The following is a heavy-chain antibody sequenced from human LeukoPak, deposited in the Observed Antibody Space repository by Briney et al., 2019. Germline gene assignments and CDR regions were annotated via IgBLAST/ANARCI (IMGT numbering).Heavy chain of an antibody. CDR1: GYSISSGYY. V-gene: IGHV4-38-2*01. CDR2: IYHSGST. Sequence: PSETLSLTCAVSGYSISSGYYWGWIRQPPGKGLEWIGSIYHSGSTYYNPSLKSRVTISVDTSKNQFSLKLSSVTAADTAVYYCARSNYGENHDYWGQGTLVTVSS. CDR3: ARSNYGENHDY. D-gene: IGHD4-17*01. J-gene: IGHJ4*02.